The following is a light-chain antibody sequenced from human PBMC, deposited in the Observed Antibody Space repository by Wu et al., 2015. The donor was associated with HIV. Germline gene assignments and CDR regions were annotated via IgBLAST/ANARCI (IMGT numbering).Light chain of an antibody. V-gene: IGKV3D-15*03. CDR3: QQYNNWPLMYT. CDR1: QSVSSN. Sequence: EIVMTQSPATLSVSPGERATLSCRASQSVSSNLAWYQQKPGQAPRLLIYGASIRATGIPARFSGSGSGTEFTLTISILQSEDFAVYYCQQYNNWPLMYTFGQGTKLEIK. CDR2: GAS. J-gene: IGKJ2*01.